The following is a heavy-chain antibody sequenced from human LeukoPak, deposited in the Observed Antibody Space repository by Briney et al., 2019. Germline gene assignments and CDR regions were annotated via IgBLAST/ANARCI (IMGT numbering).Heavy chain of an antibody. CDR3: ARTNDY. Sequence: GGSLRLSCAVSGFTFSSYSMNWVRQAPGKGLEWVSYISTSGSPIYYADSVKGRFTISRDNANNSLYLQMNTLTAEDTAAYCCARTNDYWGQGTLVTVSS. V-gene: IGHV3-48*01. CDR1: GFTFSSYS. J-gene: IGHJ4*02. CDR2: ISTSGSPI.